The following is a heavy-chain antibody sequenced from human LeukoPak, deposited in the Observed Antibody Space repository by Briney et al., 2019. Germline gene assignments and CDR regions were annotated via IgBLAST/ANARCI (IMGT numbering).Heavy chain of an antibody. J-gene: IGHJ4*02. CDR1: GGSFSGYY. CDR3: ARPGIAVAGNSGDY. D-gene: IGHD6-19*01. V-gene: IGHV4-34*01. CDR2: INRSGST. Sequence: PSETLSLTCAVYGGSFSGYYWSWIRQPPGKGLEWIGEINRSGSTNYNPSLKSRVTISVDTSKNQFSLKLSSVTAADTAVYYCARPGIAVAGNSGDYWGQGTLVTVSS.